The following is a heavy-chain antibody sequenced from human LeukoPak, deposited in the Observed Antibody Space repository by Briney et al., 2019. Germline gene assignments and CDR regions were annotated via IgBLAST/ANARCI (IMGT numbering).Heavy chain of an antibody. Sequence: QPGRSLRLSCAASGFTFSSYGMHWVRQAPGKGLVWVSRIKGDGSTTSYADSVQGRFTFSRDNAKNTLYLQMNSLRVEDAAVYYCARGDYFDYWGQGTLVTVSS. CDR1: GFTFSSYG. CDR3: ARGDYFDY. CDR2: IKGDGSTT. J-gene: IGHJ4*02. V-gene: IGHV3-74*01.